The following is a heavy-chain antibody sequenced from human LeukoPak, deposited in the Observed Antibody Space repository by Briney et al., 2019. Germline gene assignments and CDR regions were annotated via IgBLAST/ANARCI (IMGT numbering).Heavy chain of an antibody. Sequence: GASVTVSCKASGYTFTSYDIDWVRQATGQRLEWMGWMNPNSGNTGYPQKFQGRVTMTRNTSISTAYMELSSLRSEDTAVYYCARYCSGGSCHTRTAEYFQHWGEGTLVTVSS. CDR1: GYTFTSYD. CDR2: MNPNSGNT. CDR3: ARYCSGGSCHTRTAEYFQH. D-gene: IGHD2-15*01. J-gene: IGHJ1*01. V-gene: IGHV1-8*01.